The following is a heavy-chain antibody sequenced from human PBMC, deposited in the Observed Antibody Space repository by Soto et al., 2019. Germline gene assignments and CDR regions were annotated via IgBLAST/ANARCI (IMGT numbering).Heavy chain of an antibody. CDR1: GGSFSGYY. J-gene: IGHJ3*02. CDR3: ARGAGHYDFWSGYPGDAFDI. D-gene: IGHD3-3*01. Sequence: SETLSLTCAVYGGSFSGYYWSWIRQPPGKGLERIGEINHSGSTNYNPSLKSRVTISVDTSKNQFSLKLSSVTAADTAVYYCARGAGHYDFWSGYPGDAFDIWGQGTMVTVSS. V-gene: IGHV4-34*01. CDR2: INHSGST.